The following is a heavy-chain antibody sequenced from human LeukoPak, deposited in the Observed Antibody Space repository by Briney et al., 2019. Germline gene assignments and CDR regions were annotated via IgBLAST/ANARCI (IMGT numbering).Heavy chain of an antibody. Sequence: SETLSLTCTVSGYSISSGYYWGWIRQPPGKGLEWIGSIYHSGSTYYNPSLERRVTISINTYKNQFSLKLNSVTAADTAVYYCARGPYYFGSGSDYKRNGYAYWGQGTLVTVSS. V-gene: IGHV4-38-2*02. CDR1: GYSISSGYY. J-gene: IGHJ4*02. CDR3: ARGPYYFGSGSDYKRNGYAY. D-gene: IGHD3-10*01. CDR2: IYHSGST.